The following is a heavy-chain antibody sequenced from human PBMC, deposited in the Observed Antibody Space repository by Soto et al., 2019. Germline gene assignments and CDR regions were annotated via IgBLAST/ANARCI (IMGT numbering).Heavy chain of an antibody. V-gene: IGHV1-3*01. CDR1: GYTFPRYA. CDR2: INAGNGNT. CDR3: ASSATLRFLEWLRAAFDI. Sequence: ASVKVSCKASGYTFPRYAMHWVRQAPGQRLEWMGWINAGNGNTKYSQKFQGRVTITRDTSASTAYMELSSLRSEDTAGYYCASSATLRFLEWLRAAFDIWGQGTMVTVSS. D-gene: IGHD3-3*01. J-gene: IGHJ3*02.